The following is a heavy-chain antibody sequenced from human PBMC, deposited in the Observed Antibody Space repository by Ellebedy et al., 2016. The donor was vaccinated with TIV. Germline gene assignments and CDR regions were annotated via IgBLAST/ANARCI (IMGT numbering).Heavy chain of an antibody. D-gene: IGHD2-2*01. V-gene: IGHV3-15*01. CDR3: TVGQTGYCSSTSCQTYYYYYGMDV. CDR1: GFTFSNAW. CDR2: IKSKTDGGTT. J-gene: IGHJ6*02. Sequence: GESLKISCAASGFTFSNAWMSWVRQAPGKGLEWVGRIKSKTDGGTTDYAAPVKGRFTISRDDSKNTLYLQMNSLKTEDTAVYYCTVGQTGYCSSTSCQTYYYYYGMDVWGQGTTVTVSS.